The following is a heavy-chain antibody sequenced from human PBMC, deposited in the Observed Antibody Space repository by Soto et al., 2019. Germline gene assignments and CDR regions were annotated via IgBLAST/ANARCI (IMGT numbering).Heavy chain of an antibody. Sequence: EVQILESGGGLVQPAGSLTLSCAASGFTFSNYAMSWVREAPGKGLEWVSDISSSGESTYYADSVRGRFTISRDNSKNTLYRQMNSLRAEDTAVYYCAKEYCSSSDCRIYNWFDPWGQGTLVTVSS. V-gene: IGHV3-23*01. D-gene: IGHD2-2*01. J-gene: IGHJ5*02. CDR3: AKEYCSSSDCRIYNWFDP. CDR1: GFTFSNYA. CDR2: ISSSGEST.